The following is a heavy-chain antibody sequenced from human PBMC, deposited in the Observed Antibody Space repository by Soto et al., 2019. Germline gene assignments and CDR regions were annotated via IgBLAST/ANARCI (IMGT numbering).Heavy chain of an antibody. Sequence: GXSVKVSFRASGGTFSSYSISLLRHAPGQGLEWMGGIIPIFGTANYAQEFQGRVTITADESTSTAYMELSSLRSEDKAVYYCARDGPQYYDFWRPYGMDVWGQGTTVTVS. CDR2: IIPIFGTA. J-gene: IGHJ6*02. CDR3: ARDGPQYYDFWRPYGMDV. CDR1: GGTFSSYS. D-gene: IGHD3-3*01. V-gene: IGHV1-69*01.